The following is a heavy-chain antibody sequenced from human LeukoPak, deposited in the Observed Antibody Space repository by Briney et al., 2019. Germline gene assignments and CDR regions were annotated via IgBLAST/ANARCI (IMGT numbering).Heavy chain of an antibody. J-gene: IGHJ3*02. CDR1: GGTFSSYA. Sequence: ASVKVSCKASGGTFSSYAISWVRQAPGQGLEWMGRIIPIFGTANYAQKFQGRVTITTYESTSTAYMELSSLRSEDTAVYYCARGPRRGWGSSFLDAFDIWGQGTMVTVSS. D-gene: IGHD2/OR15-2a*01. V-gene: IGHV1-69*05. CDR2: IIPIFGTA. CDR3: ARGPRRGWGSSFLDAFDI.